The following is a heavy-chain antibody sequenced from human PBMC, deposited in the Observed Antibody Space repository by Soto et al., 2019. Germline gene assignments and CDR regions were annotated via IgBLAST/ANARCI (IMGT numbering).Heavy chain of an antibody. CDR1: GFTFSTYA. D-gene: IGHD3-22*01. CDR2: VTSDGSNK. Sequence: QVQLVESGGGVVQPGRSLRLSCAASGFTFSTYALHWVRQAPGKGLEWVATVTSDGSNKYHADSVEGRFTISRDDSKNILYLQLNSLRAEDTAVYYCGRITLKTSVDTFDFWGQGTMVTVSS. J-gene: IGHJ3*01. CDR3: GRITLKTSVDTFDF. V-gene: IGHV3-30-3*01.